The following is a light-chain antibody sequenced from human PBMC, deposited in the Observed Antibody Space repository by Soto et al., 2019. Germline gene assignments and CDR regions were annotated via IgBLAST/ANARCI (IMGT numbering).Light chain of an antibody. CDR2: GAS. CDR3: QQRSNWPKIT. J-gene: IGKJ5*01. Sequence: EIVLTQSPGTLSLSPGERATLSCRASQSVSSNLAWYQQKPGQAPRLLIYGASNRATGIPARFSGSGSGTDFTLTISSLEPEDFAVYYCQQRSNWPKITFGQGTRLEI. CDR1: QSVSSN. V-gene: IGKV3-11*01.